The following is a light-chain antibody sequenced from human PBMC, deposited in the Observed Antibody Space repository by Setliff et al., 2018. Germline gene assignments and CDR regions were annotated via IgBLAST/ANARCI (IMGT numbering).Light chain of an antibody. Sequence: DIQMTQSPSSLSASVGDRVTITCRASQGISNYLAWYQQKPGKVPKLLIYAASTLQSGVSSRFSGSGSGTDFTLTISSLQPEDVASYYCQKCNSGPTFGPGTKVDIK. CDR2: AAS. CDR1: QGISNY. CDR3: QKCNSGPT. V-gene: IGKV1-27*01. J-gene: IGKJ3*01.